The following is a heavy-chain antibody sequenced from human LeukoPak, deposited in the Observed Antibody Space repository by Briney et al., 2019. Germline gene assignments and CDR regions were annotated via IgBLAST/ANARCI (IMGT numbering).Heavy chain of an antibody. V-gene: IGHV4-59*01. Sequence: PSETLSLTCAVYGGSFSGYYWSWIRQPPGKGLEWIGYIYYSGSTNYNPSLKSRVTISVDTSKNQFSLKLSSVTAADTAVYYCARDSGYGSGSYYTRTVSGFDPWGQGTLVTVSS. CDR3: ARDSGYGSGSYYTRTVSGFDP. CDR1: GGSFSGYY. D-gene: IGHD3-10*01. CDR2: IYYSGST. J-gene: IGHJ5*02.